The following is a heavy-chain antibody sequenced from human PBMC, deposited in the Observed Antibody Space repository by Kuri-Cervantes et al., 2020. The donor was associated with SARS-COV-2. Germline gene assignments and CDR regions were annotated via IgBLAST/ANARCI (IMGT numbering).Heavy chain of an antibody. CDR1: GFTFSSYA. D-gene: IGHD1-26*01. J-gene: IGHJ3*02. CDR3: AKEIRATTRFDAFDI. Sequence: GESLKISCAASGFTFSSYAMSWVRQAPGKGLEWVSAISGSGGSTYYADSVKGRFTISRDSSKNTLYLQMNSLRAEDTAVYYCAKEIRATTRFDAFDIWGQGTMVT. CDR2: ISGSGGST. V-gene: IGHV3-23*01.